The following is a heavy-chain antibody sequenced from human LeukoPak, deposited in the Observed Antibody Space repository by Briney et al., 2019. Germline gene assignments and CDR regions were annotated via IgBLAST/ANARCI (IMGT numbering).Heavy chain of an antibody. J-gene: IGHJ4*02. CDR2: INQDGSEK. CDR3: ARVQGSSGPGIFEY. Sequence: PGGSLRLSCAASGFTFSNYWMSWVRQAPGKGLGWVANINQDGSEKYYVDSVKGRFTISRDNARSSLYLQMNSLRVEDTAVYYCARVQGSSGPGIFEYWGQGTLVPVSS. V-gene: IGHV3-7*01. D-gene: IGHD6-19*01. CDR1: GFTFSNYW.